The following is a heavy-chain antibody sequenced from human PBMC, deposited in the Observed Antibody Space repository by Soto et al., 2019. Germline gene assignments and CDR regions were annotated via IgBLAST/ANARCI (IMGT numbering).Heavy chain of an antibody. CDR2: ISYDGSNK. D-gene: IGHD4-17*01. J-gene: IGHJ4*02. CDR1: GFTFSTYA. V-gene: IGHV3-30-3*02. CDR3: AKTYHDYGDYPSDY. Sequence: GGSLRLSCAASGFTFSTYAMHWVRQAPGKGLEWVAVISYDGSNKYYADSVEGRFTISRDNSKNTLYLQMNSLRAEDTAIYYCAKTYHDYGDYPSDYWGQGTLVTVSS.